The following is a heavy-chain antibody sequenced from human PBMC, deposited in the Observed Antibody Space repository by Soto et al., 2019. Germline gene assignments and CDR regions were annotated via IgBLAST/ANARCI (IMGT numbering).Heavy chain of an antibody. V-gene: IGHV1-69*01. CDR1: GGTFSSYA. J-gene: IGHJ4*02. CDR2: IIPIFGTA. CDR3: ARSQYYVFWSGYFSPMSYDC. Sequence: QVQLVQSGAEVKKPGSSVKVSCKASGGTFSSYAISWVRQAPGQGLEWMGGIIPIFGTANYAQKFQGRVTITADESTSTVYMELSSLRAEDTAVYYCARSQYYVFWSGYFSPMSYDCWGQGTLVTVSS. D-gene: IGHD3-3*01.